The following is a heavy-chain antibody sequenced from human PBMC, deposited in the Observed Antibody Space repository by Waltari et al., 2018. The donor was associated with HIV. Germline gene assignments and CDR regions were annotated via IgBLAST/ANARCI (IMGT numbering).Heavy chain of an antibody. D-gene: IGHD6-19*01. Sequence: EVQLVQSGAEVKKPGESLKISCKGSGYRFTTYWIGWVSQMPGKGLEWMGIIYPGDSDTRSSPSCHGQVTISADKSISTAYLQWSSLKASDTAMYYCARRSGGPTRNLDYWGQGTLVIVSS. CDR2: IYPGDSDT. CDR1: GYRFTTYW. J-gene: IGHJ4*02. CDR3: ARRSGGPTRNLDY. V-gene: IGHV5-51*03.